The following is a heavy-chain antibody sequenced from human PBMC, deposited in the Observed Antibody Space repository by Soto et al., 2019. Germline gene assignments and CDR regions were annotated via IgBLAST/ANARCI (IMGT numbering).Heavy chain of an antibody. Sequence: QVQLVQSGAEVKKPGSSVKVSCKASGGTFSSYTISWVRQAPGQGLEWMGRIIPILGIANYAQKFQGRVTITADKSTSTAYMELSSLRSEDTAVYYCASGFRSGYVFDYWGQGTLVTVSS. CDR1: GGTFSSYT. J-gene: IGHJ4*02. CDR2: IIPILGIA. CDR3: ASGFRSGYVFDY. V-gene: IGHV1-69*02. D-gene: IGHD5-12*01.